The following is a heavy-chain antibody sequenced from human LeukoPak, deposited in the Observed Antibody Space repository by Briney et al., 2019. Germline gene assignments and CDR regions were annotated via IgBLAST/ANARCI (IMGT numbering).Heavy chain of an antibody. D-gene: IGHD6-13*01. CDR1: GGSINSSTYY. V-gene: IGHV4-39*07. CDR3: ALTSSTIYYFDY. CDR2: VSYSGST. Sequence: PSETLSLTCTVSGGSINSSTYYWGWIRQPPGKGLEWIGSVSYSGSTYCNPSLKSRVTISVDTSKNQFSLKLSSVTAADTALYYCALTSSTIYYFDYWGQGTLVTVSS. J-gene: IGHJ4*02.